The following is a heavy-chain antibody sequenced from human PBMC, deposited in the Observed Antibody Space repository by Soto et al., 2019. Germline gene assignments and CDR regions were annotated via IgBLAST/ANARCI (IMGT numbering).Heavy chain of an antibody. D-gene: IGHD2-2*01. Sequence: PSETLSLTCTVSGASITSTDYYWTWFRQPPGQGLEWIGYIFHSGSTYYNPSLKSRLTMSADTSKNQFSLKLSSVTAADTAVYYCARYYCSSTSCFLFDSWGQGALGTVS. CDR3: ARYYCSSTSCFLFDS. J-gene: IGHJ4*02. V-gene: IGHV4-30-4*01. CDR1: GASITSTDYY. CDR2: IFHSGST.